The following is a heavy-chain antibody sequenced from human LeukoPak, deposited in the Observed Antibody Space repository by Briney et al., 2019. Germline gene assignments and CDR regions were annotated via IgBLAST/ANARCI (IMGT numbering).Heavy chain of an antibody. V-gene: IGHV4-39*07. Sequence: PSETLSLTCTVSGGSISSSSYYWGWIRQPPEKGLEWIGSIYYSGSTYYNPSLKSRVTISVDASKNQFSLKLSSVTAADTAVYYCARAKFALSSPYFDYWGQGTLVTVSS. J-gene: IGHJ4*02. D-gene: IGHD3-10*01. CDR1: GGSISSSSYY. CDR3: ARAKFALSSPYFDY. CDR2: IYYSGST.